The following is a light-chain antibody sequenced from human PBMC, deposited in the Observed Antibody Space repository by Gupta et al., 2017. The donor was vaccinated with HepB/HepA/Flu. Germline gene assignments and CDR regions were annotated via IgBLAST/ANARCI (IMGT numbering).Light chain of an antibody. V-gene: IGLV2-11*01. CDR3: CSYVGPYNYV. CDR2: DVN. Sequence: QSALTQPRSVSGSPGQSVTISCTGTNNDVGGYNYVSWYQLHPDKAPKLIIYDVNKRPSGVPQRISGSRSGYTASLTISGLQAEDEGDYYCCSYVGPYNYVFGTGTTVTVL. CDR1: NNDVGGYNY. J-gene: IGLJ1*01.